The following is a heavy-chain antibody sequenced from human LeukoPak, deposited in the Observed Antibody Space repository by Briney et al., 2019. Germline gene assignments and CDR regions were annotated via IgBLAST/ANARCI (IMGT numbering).Heavy chain of an antibody. J-gene: IGHJ4*02. D-gene: IGHD6-19*01. CDR2: ISYDGSNK. V-gene: IGHV3-30*03. Sequence: PGGALRLSCAASGFTFSSYGMHWVRQAPGKGLEGVAVISYDGSNKYYADSVKGRFTISRDNSKNTLYLQMNSLRAEDTAVYYCAADSGVYWGQGTLVTVSS. CDR3: AADSGVY. CDR1: GFTFSSYG.